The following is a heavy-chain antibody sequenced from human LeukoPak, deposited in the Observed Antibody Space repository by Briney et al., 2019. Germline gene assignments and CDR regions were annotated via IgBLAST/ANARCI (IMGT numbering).Heavy chain of an antibody. J-gene: IGHJ4*02. CDR2: ISSSGGST. D-gene: IGHD1-26*01. CDR1: GFTFRSYA. CDR3: ARVVEASTQAGVY. V-gene: IGHV3-23*01. Sequence: GGSLRLSCATSGFTFRSYAMSWVRQAPGKGLEWVSAISSSGGSTYDADSVKGRFTISRDNSKNTLFLQMNSLRAEDTAVYYCARVVEASTQAGVYWGQGTLVTVSS.